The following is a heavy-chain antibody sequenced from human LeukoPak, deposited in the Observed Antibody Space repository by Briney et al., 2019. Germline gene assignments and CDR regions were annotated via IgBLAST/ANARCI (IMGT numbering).Heavy chain of an antibody. CDR2: TSSSDAGT. J-gene: IGHJ4*02. CDR1: GFTLSTYA. Sequence: GGSLRLSCAVSGFTLSTYAMSWVRQTPGKGLEWVTATSSSDAGTYYADSVKGRFTISRDNSKNTLYLQMNSLRAEDTAVYYCAKDPYSGDTAMDAFDYWGQGTLVTVSS. D-gene: IGHD5-18*01. V-gene: IGHV3-23*01. CDR3: AKDPYSGDTAMDAFDY.